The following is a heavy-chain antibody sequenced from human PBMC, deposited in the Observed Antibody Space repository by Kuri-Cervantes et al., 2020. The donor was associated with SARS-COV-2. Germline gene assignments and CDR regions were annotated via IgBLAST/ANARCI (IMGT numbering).Heavy chain of an antibody. J-gene: IGHJ6*03. CDR1: GGSIRSYY. Sequence: SETLTLTCSVSGGSIRSYYWSWIRQPPGKGLEWIGRIYTSGSTNYNPSLKSRVTMSVDTSKNQFSLRLSSGTAADTAVYYCARDSYDTMDVWGKGTTVTVSS. CDR3: ARDSYDTMDV. D-gene: IGHD3-9*01. V-gene: IGHV4-4*07. CDR2: IYTSGST.